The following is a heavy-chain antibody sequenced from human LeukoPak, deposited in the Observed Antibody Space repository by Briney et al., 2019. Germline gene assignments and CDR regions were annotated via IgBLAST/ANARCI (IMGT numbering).Heavy chain of an antibody. J-gene: IGHJ4*02. CDR1: GYSFTNYG. V-gene: IGHV1-18*01. CDR3: ARGGNGWFFDD. CDR2: VNGYNGNT. D-gene: IGHD6-19*01. Sequence: ASVKVSCKASGYSFTNYGISWVRQAPGQGLEWAGWVNGYNGNTNYAQKVQDRVTMTTDTSTSTAYMELRSLRSDDTAVYYCARGGNGWFFDDWGQGTLVTVSS.